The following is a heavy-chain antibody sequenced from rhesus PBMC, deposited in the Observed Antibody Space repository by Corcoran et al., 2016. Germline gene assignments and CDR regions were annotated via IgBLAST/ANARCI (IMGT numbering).Heavy chain of an antibody. CDR2: VYWDDSK. J-gene: IGHJ4*01. CDR3: AREATSSGFLFDS. Sequence: QVTLKESGPALVKPTQTLTLACSFSGFSFSTTGMGVGWIRQPPGKAPEWLALVYWDDSKYTGSTLKTRRTVFKDTSKNQVVITGNHVDPLDTATYYCAREATSSGFLFDSWGQGVLVTVSS. D-gene: IGHD6-25*01. CDR1: GFSFSTTGMG. V-gene: IGHV2-152*01.